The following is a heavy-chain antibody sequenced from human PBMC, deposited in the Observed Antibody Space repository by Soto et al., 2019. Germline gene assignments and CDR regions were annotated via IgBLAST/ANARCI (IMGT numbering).Heavy chain of an antibody. CDR3: ASRRNGGLVFSYYYGLGV. D-gene: IGHD3-16*01. J-gene: IGHJ6*02. CDR1: GYNFTTYG. Sequence: QVQLVQSGSEVKKPGASVKVSCKASGYNFTTYGISWVRQAPGQGLEWMGWSSAYNGNTNYAQKCEGRVTMSTGTSTGTAYMELRSLRSDDTAVYYCASRRNGGLVFSYYYGLGVWGQGTRVTVSS. CDR2: SSAYNGNT. V-gene: IGHV1-18*04.